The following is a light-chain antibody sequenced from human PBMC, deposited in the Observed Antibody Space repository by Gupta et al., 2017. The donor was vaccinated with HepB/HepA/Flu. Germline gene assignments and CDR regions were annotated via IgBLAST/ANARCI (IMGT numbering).Light chain of an antibody. J-gene: IGLJ1*01. CDR2: DVS. CDR3: SSYTSSSTPLYV. CDR1: RSDVGGYNY. Sequence: QSALTQPASVSGSPGQSLTISCTGTRSDVGGYNYVSWYQQHPGKAPNLMIYDVSNRPSGVSNRYSGSKSGNTASLTITGLQAEDEADYYCSSYTSSSTPLYVFGTGTKVTVL. V-gene: IGLV2-14*03.